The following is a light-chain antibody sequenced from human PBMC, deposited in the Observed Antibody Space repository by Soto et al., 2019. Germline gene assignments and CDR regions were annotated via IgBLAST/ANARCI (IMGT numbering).Light chain of an antibody. CDR2: GAS. J-gene: IGKJ1*01. V-gene: IGKV3-20*01. Sequence: EIVLTQSPDTLSLSPGERATLSCRASQRVGGNYLAWFQQKPGQAPRPLIYGASSRATGIPGRFSGSGSGTDFTLTINSLEPEDFAVYYCPHYVDSPWAFGHGTKVEIK. CDR3: PHYVDSPWA. CDR1: QRVGGNY.